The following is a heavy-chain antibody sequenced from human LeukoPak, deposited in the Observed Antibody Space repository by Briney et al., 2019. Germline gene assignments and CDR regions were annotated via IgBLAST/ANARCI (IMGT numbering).Heavy chain of an antibody. Sequence: SETLSLTCPVSGGSISTYYWSWIRRPPGKGLEWIAYIHASGPTNYNPSLKSRITISVDTSKNQFSLKLSSVTAADTAVYYCARHDAGIAARPFDNWGQGTLVTVSS. V-gene: IGHV4-4*09. J-gene: IGHJ4*02. CDR3: ARHDAGIAARPFDN. CDR2: IHASGPT. CDR1: GGSISTYY. D-gene: IGHD6-6*01.